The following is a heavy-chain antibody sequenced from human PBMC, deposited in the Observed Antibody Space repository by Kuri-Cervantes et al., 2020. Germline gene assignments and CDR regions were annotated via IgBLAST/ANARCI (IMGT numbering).Heavy chain of an antibody. CDR3: AREYGDHQPH. Sequence: GGSLRLSCAASGFTFSSYSMNWVRQAPGKGLEWVSSISSSSSYIYYADSVKGRFIISRDNAKKSVSLQMNSLTVDDTGLYFCAREYGDHQPHWGQGTLVTVSS. CDR1: GFTFSSYS. V-gene: IGHV3-21*03. D-gene: IGHD4-17*01. CDR2: ISSSSSYI. J-gene: IGHJ4*02.